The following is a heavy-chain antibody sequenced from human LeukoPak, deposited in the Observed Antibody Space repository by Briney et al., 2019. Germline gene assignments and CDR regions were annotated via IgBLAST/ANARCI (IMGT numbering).Heavy chain of an antibody. CDR2: ISSSGSTI. D-gene: IGHD3-3*01. Sequence: PGGSLRLSCAASGLTFSDYYMFWIRQAPGKGLERVSYISSSGSTIYSADSVKGRFTISRDNAKNSLSLHMNSLRGEDTAVYYCAIVDDFWSGYYTFDYWGQGTLVIVSS. CDR1: GLTFSDYY. J-gene: IGHJ4*02. V-gene: IGHV3-11*04. CDR3: AIVDDFWSGYYTFDY.